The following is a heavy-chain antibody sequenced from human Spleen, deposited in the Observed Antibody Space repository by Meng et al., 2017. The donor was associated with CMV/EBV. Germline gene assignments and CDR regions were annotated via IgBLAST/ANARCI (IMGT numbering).Heavy chain of an antibody. CDR3: ARHLKSSRWSFDY. CDR2: IYPGDSET. Sequence: GESLKISCKGSGYSFNNYWIGWVRQMPGKGLEWMGIIYPGDSETTYSPSFQGQVTISTDKSISTAYVQWSSLKASDTAVYYCARHLKSSRWSFDYWGQGTQVTVSS. V-gene: IGHV5-51*01. J-gene: IGHJ4*02. CDR1: GYSFNNYW. D-gene: IGHD6-13*01.